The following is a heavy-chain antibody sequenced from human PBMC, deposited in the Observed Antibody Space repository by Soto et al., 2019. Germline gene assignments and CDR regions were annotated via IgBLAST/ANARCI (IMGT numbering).Heavy chain of an antibody. Sequence: QVQLVQSGAEMKTPGASVKVSCKASGYTFTSYGINWVRQAPGQGLEWMGWISAYNGNTNYAQKVQGRVTMTTDTSTSTAYMERRSLRSDDTAVYYCARPGYSFGWDDAFDIWGQGTMVTVSS. D-gene: IGHD5-18*01. J-gene: IGHJ3*02. V-gene: IGHV1-18*04. CDR3: ARPGYSFGWDDAFDI. CDR2: ISAYNGNT. CDR1: GYTFTSYG.